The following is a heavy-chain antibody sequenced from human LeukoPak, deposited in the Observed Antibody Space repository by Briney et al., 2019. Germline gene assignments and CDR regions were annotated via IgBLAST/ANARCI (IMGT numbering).Heavy chain of an antibody. V-gene: IGHV4-59*01. CDR3: ARDLGTRGYCSSTSCYKAAGHAFDI. CDR1: GGSISSYY. J-gene: IGHJ3*02. Sequence: PSETLSLTCTVSGGSISSYYWSWIRQPPGKGLEWIGYIYYSGSTNYNPSLKSRVTISVDTSKNQFSLKLSSVTAADTAVYYCARDLGTRGYCSSTSCYKAAGHAFDIWGQGTMVTVSS. D-gene: IGHD2-2*02. CDR2: IYYSGST.